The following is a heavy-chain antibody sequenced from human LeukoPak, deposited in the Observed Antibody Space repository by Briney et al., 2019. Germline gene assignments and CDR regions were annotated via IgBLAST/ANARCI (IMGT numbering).Heavy chain of an antibody. CDR3: AKGGLATYNWFDP. V-gene: IGHV4-30-4*01. D-gene: IGHD3/OR15-3a*01. Sequence: PSQTLPLTCTVSGGSISSGDYYWSWLRQPPGMGLEWIGDISYSGSTYYNPSLRSRLSISVDRSNNQFSLRLTSVTAADTAVYYCAKGGLATYNWFDPWGQGTLVIVSS. CDR2: ISYSGST. J-gene: IGHJ5*02. CDR1: GGSISSGDYY.